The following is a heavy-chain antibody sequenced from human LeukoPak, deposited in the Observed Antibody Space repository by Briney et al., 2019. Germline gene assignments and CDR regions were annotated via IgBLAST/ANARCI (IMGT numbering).Heavy chain of an antibody. CDR1: GFTFSNYA. D-gene: IGHD2-15*01. Sequence: PGGSLRLSCVAPGFTFSNYAMSWVRQAPGKGLEWVSTISGSGANTYYADSVKGRFTISRDNSKNTLILQMNSLRAEDTAVYYCARLFRYCSGGTCYTDRGYFFDYWGQGTLVTVSS. J-gene: IGHJ4*02. CDR2: ISGSGANT. CDR3: ARLFRYCSGGTCYTDRGYFFDY. V-gene: IGHV3-23*01.